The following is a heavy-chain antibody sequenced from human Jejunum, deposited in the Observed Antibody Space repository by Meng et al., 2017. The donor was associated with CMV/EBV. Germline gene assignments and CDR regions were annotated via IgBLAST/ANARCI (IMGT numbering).Heavy chain of an antibody. CDR2: IYSGGGT. D-gene: IGHD3-3*01. Sequence: EVRRVEYVGGVVQPGGSLRLSCVVSGFIVSSNYMSWVRQAPGKGLEWVSVIYSGGGTLYADSVKGRFTISRDISQNTVHLHMNSLRVEDTAVYYCASDGNGYYVDYWGQGTLVTVSS. J-gene: IGHJ4*02. CDR1: GFIVSSNY. CDR3: ASDGNGYYVDY. V-gene: IGHV3-66*01.